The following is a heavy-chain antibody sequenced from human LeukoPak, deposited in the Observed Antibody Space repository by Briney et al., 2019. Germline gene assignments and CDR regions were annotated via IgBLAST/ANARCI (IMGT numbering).Heavy chain of an antibody. V-gene: IGHV3-23*01. CDR2: ISGSGGST. Sequence: GGSLRLSCAASGFTFSSYAMSWVRQAPGKGLEWVSAISGSGGSTYYADSVKGRFTISRDNSKNTLYLQMNSLRAEDTAVYYCAKDLDCSSTSCYPDYWGQGTLSPSPQ. D-gene: IGHD2-2*01. CDR1: GFTFSSYA. CDR3: AKDLDCSSTSCYPDY. J-gene: IGHJ4*02.